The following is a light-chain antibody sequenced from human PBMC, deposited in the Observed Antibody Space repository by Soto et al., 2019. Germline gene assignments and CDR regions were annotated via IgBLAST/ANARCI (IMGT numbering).Light chain of an antibody. CDR2: AAS. J-gene: IGKJ3*01. CDR3: QKYNSAPPFT. Sequence: DIQMTQSPSSLSASVGDRVTITCRATQGISNYLTWYQQKPGKVPKLLIYAASTLQSGVPSRFSGSGSGTDFTLTISSLQPEDVATSYCQKYNSAPPFTFGPGTNVDIK. CDR1: QGISNY. V-gene: IGKV1-27*01.